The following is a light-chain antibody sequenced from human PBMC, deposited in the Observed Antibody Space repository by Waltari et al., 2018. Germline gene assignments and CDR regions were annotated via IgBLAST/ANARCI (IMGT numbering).Light chain of an antibody. CDR1: NSDVGSYDR. CDR3: CSYAGSSTFDWV. J-gene: IGLJ3*02. Sequence: QSALTQPASVSGSPGQSITISCTGTNSDVGSYDRVSWYQQHPGKAPKVMISEVSKRPSGVANRVSGSKSGNTASLTISGLQAEDEADYYCCSYAGSSTFDWVFGGGTKLTVL. CDR2: EVS. V-gene: IGLV2-23*02.